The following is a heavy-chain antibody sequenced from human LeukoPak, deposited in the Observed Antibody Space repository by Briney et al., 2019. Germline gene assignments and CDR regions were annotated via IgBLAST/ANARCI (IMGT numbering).Heavy chain of an antibody. Sequence: SETLSLTCAVYGGSFSGYYWGWIRQPPGKGLEWIGSIYYSGSTYYNPSLKSRVTISVDTSKNQFSLKLSSVTAADTAVYYCASDPGYYDSSGYYMRGGFDYWGQGTLVTVSS. V-gene: IGHV4-34*01. CDR1: GGSFSGYY. J-gene: IGHJ4*02. CDR3: ASDPGYYDSSGYYMRGGFDY. D-gene: IGHD3-22*01. CDR2: IYYSGST.